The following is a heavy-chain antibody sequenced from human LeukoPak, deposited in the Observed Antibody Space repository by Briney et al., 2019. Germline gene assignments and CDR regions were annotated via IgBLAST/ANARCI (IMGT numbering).Heavy chain of an antibody. CDR3: AREIAAAGVRGFDY. V-gene: IGHV3-30*03. CDR1: GFPFSSYG. J-gene: IGHJ4*02. CDR2: ISNDGNNK. D-gene: IGHD6-13*01. Sequence: GMSLRLSCAASGFPFSSYGMHWVRQAPGKGLEWVAAISNDGNNKFYADSVKGRFTISRDNPKNTMNLQMNSLRAEDTAVYYCAREIAAAGVRGFDYWGQGTLVTVSS.